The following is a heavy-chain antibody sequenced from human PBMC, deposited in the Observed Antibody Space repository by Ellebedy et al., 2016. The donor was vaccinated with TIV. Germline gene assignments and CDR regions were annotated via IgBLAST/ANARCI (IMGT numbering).Heavy chain of an antibody. V-gene: IGHV4-30-2*01. CDR1: GGSISGYS. CDR2: IYHSGST. CDR3: ARDRGGGYCSSTSCLRYYYYYMDV. J-gene: IGHJ6*03. Sequence: SETLSLXXTVSGGSISGYSWSWIRQPPGEGLEWIGYIYHSGSTYYNPSLKSRVTISVDRSKNQFSLKLSSVTAADTAVYYCARDRGGGYCSSTSCLRYYYYYMDVWGKGTTVTVSS. D-gene: IGHD2-2*01.